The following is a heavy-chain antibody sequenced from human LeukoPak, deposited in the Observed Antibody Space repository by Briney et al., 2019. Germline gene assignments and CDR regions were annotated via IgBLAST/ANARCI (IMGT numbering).Heavy chain of an antibody. J-gene: IGHJ4*02. Sequence: GGSLRLSCAVSGFTFSAYAMHWVRQAPGKGLQWVAVVSSDENNKDYADSVKGRFTISRDDSKNTLYLQMNSLRAEDTALYYCARDPIHWGQGTLVTVSS. CDR2: VSSDENNK. CDR3: ARDPIH. V-gene: IGHV3-30*04. CDR1: GFTFSAYA.